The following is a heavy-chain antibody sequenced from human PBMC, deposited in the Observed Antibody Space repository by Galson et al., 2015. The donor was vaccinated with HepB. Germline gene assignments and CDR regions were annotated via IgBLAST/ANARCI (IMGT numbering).Heavy chain of an antibody. Sequence: SLRLSCAASGFTFSGYAMHWVRQAPGTGLEWVAAISYDGSNKYYADSVKGRFTISRDNSKNTLYLQMNSLRVEDTAVYHCAREYGDYYFAHWGQGALVTVSS. J-gene: IGHJ4*02. D-gene: IGHD4-17*01. CDR2: ISYDGSNK. CDR3: AREYGDYYFAH. CDR1: GFTFSGYA. V-gene: IGHV3-30-3*01.